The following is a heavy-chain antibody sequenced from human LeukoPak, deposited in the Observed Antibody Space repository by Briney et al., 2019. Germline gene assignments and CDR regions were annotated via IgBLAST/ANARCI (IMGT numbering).Heavy chain of an antibody. J-gene: IGHJ3*02. CDR1: GGSISSSNW. CDR3: ARNGRYYYDSSGYGLDAFDI. CDR2: IYHSGST. V-gene: IGHV4-4*02. Sequence: KPSETLSLTCAVSGGSISSSNWWSWVRQPPGKGLEWIGEIYHSGSTNYNPSLKSRVTISVDKSKNQFSLELSSVTAADTAVYYCARNGRYYYDSSGYGLDAFDIWGQGTMVTVSS. D-gene: IGHD3-22*01.